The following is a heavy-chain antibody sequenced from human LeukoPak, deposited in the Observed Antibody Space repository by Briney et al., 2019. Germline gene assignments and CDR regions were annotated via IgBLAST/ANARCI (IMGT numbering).Heavy chain of an antibody. Sequence: SETLSLTCTVSGGSIKSHYCNWIRQSPGKGLEWIGYIYNSGSINYNPSLKSRVTISVDTSKNQFSLKLSSVTAADTAIYYCATKVRGGFDIWGQGTMVTVSS. CDR3: ATKVRGGFDI. V-gene: IGHV4-59*11. D-gene: IGHD2-15*01. J-gene: IGHJ3*02. CDR2: IYNSGSI. CDR1: GGSIKSHY.